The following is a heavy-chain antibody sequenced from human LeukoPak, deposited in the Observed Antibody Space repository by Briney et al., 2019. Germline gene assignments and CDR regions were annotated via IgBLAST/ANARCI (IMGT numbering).Heavy chain of an antibody. CDR3: ARGFPRDIVVVVAATPGYYGIDV. D-gene: IGHD2-15*01. J-gene: IGHJ6*02. CDR1: GYTFTSYD. Sequence: ASVKVSCKASGYTFTSYDINWVRQATGQGLEWMGWMNPNSGNTGYAQKFQGRVTMTRNTSISTAYMELSSLRSEDTAVYYCARGFPRDIVVVVAATPGYYGIDVWGQGTTVTVSS. V-gene: IGHV1-8*01. CDR2: MNPNSGNT.